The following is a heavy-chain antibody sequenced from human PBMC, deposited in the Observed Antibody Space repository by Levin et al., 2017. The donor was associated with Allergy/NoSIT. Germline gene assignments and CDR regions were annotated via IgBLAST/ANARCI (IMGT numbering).Heavy chain of an antibody. J-gene: IGHJ2*01. CDR3: ARVKPGSYFDL. CDR2: IYYSGST. CDR1: GGSITSYY. Sequence: SETLSLTCTVSGGSITSYYWSWIRQPPGKGLEWVGYIYYSGSTNYNPSLYSRVTISVDTSKNQFSLKLSSVTAADTAVYYCARVKPGSYFDLWGRGTLVTVSS. V-gene: IGHV4-59*01. D-gene: IGHD3-10*01.